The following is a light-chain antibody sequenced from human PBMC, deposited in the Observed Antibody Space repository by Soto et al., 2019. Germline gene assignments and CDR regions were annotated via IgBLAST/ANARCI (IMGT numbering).Light chain of an antibody. CDR1: TSDLGGYNS. V-gene: IGLV2-14*01. Sequence: QSVLTQPASVSGSPGQSITISCTGITSDLGGYNSVSWYQQHPGKAPRLMIYEVSNRPSGVSNRFSGSKSGNTASLTISGLQAEDEADYYCSSYKSSITIFGGGTKLTVL. J-gene: IGLJ2*01. CDR2: EVS. CDR3: SSYKSSITI.